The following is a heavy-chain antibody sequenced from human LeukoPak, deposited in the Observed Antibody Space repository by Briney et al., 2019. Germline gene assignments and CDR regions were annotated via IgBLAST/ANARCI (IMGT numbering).Heavy chain of an antibody. Sequence: GGSLRLSCAASGFTFSGYSMNWVRQAPGKGLEWVSSISSSSSYIYYADSVKGRFTISRDNAKNSLYLQMNSLRAEDTAVYYCARDGTVTGFFDYWGQGTLVTVSS. CDR2: ISSSSSYI. J-gene: IGHJ4*02. CDR1: GFTFSGYS. D-gene: IGHD3-9*01. CDR3: ARDGTVTGFFDY. V-gene: IGHV3-21*01.